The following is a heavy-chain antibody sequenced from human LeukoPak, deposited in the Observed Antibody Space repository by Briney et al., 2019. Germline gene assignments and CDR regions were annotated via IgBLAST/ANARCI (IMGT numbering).Heavy chain of an antibody. CDR2: IYTSGST. D-gene: IGHD6-13*01. V-gene: IGHV4-61*02. Sequence: SQTLSLTCTVSGGSISCGSYYWSWIRQPAGKGLEWIGRIYTSGSTNYNPSLKSRVTISVDTSKNQFSLKVSSVTAADTAVYYCARGPTHIAAASYYFDYWGQGTLVTVSS. CDR3: ARGPTHIAAASYYFDY. J-gene: IGHJ4*02. CDR1: GGSISCGSYY.